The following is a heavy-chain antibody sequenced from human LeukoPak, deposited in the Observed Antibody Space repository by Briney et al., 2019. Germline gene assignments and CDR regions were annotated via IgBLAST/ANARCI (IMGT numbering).Heavy chain of an antibody. D-gene: IGHD5-18*01. V-gene: IGHV4-34*01. CDR1: GGSFSGYY. Sequence: SETLSLTCAVYGGSFSGYYWSWIRQPPGKGLEWIGEINHSGSTNYNPSLKSRVTISVDTPKNQFSLKLSSVTAADTAVYYCAKNARGYSYGYVDRSYYMDVWGKGTTVTVSS. CDR2: INHSGST. CDR3: AKNARGYSYGYVDRSYYMDV. J-gene: IGHJ6*03.